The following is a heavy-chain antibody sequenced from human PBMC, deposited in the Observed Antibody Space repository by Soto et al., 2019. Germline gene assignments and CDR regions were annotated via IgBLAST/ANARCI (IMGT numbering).Heavy chain of an antibody. J-gene: IGHJ6*02. CDR3: TNGPVVGTNYDYYDMDV. Sequence: GGSLRLSCAASGFPVSSNYMSWVRQAPGRGLEWVSVLSSAGSPYYADSVRGRFTISRDNSKNTVYLQMDNLRAEDTAHYFCTNGPVVGTNYDYYDMDVWGRGTTVTVSS. CDR2: LSSAGSP. CDR1: GFPVSSNY. D-gene: IGHD1-26*01. V-gene: IGHV3-53*01.